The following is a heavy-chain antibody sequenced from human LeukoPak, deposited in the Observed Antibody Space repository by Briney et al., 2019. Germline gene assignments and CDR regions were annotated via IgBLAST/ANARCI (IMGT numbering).Heavy chain of an antibody. CDR3: AREVAAARTFDY. CDR1: GGSFSGYY. Sequence: SETLSLTCAVYGGSFSGYYWSWIRQPPGKGLEWIGEINHSGSTNYNPSLKSRVTISVDTSKNQFSLKLSSVTAADTAVYYCAREVAAARTFDYWGQGTLVTVSS. D-gene: IGHD6-13*01. V-gene: IGHV4-34*01. J-gene: IGHJ4*02. CDR2: INHSGST.